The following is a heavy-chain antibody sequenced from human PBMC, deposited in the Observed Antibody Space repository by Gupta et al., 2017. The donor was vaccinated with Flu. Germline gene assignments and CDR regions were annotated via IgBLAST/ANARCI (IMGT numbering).Heavy chain of an antibody. CDR1: GYRLTDYY. CDR2: ISPKNGGT. CDR3: ARDSGRAGRYWYFDL. Sequence: QVQLVQSGAEVKKPGASVRVSCKASGYRLTDYYIHWVRQAPGQGPEWMGWISPKNGGTSYAQKFQGRITLTRDTSANTAYMDLTRLTSDDTAIYFCARDSGRAGRYWYFDLWGRGTLVSVSS. V-gene: IGHV1-2*02. J-gene: IGHJ2*01. D-gene: IGHD1-1*01.